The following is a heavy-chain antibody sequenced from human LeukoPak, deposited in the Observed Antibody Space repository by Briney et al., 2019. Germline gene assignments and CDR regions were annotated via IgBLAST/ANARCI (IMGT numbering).Heavy chain of an antibody. V-gene: IGHV3-23*01. CDR2: ISGSGGST. Sequence: GGSLRLSCAASGFTFSTYAMSWVRQAPGKGLEWVSSISGSGGSTFYADSVKGRFTISRDNSKNTLYLQMSSLRAEDTAVYYCVKDLFSATTMVRGVINWFDPWGQGTLVTVSS. CDR3: VKDLFSATTMVRGVINWFDP. J-gene: IGHJ5*02. D-gene: IGHD3-10*01. CDR1: GFTFSTYA.